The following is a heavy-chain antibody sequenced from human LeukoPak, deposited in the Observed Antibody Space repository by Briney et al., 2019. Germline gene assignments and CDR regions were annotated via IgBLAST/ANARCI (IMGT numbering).Heavy chain of an antibody. J-gene: IGHJ3*02. CDR1: GYSFRSYW. CDR3: ARLFGVAGTVGHAFDI. D-gene: IGHD6-19*01. V-gene: IGHV5-51*01. Sequence: GEALKISCNGSGYSFRSYWLGWVRQMPGKGVEWMGMLFPGYSDTRYSPSFQGHITISPDKCIRSADLQWSSLKASDTAMYCCARLFGVAGTVGHAFDIWGQGTMVTVSS. CDR2: LFPGYSDT.